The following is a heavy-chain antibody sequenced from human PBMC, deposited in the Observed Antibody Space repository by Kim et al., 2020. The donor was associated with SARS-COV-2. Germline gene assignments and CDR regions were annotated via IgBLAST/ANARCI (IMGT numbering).Heavy chain of an antibody. V-gene: IGHV6-1*01. CDR3: ARNQRGAVAGVFDY. D-gene: IGHD6-19*01. J-gene: IGHJ4*02. Sequence: AVSVKSRITINPDTSKNQFSLQLNSVTPEDTAVYYCARNQRGAVAGVFDYWGQGTLVTVSS.